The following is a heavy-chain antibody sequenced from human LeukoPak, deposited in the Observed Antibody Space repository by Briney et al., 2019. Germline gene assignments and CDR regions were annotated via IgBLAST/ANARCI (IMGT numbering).Heavy chain of an antibody. CDR3: ARRENYYGSGSPVNAFDI. J-gene: IGHJ3*02. V-gene: IGHV4-61*05. Sequence: SSETLSLTCTVSGGSISSSSYYWSWIRQPPGKGLEWIGYIYYSGSTNYNPSLKSRVTISVDTSKNQFSLKLSSVTAADTAVYYCARRENYYGSGSPVNAFDIWGQGTMVTVSS. CDR1: GGSISSSSYY. D-gene: IGHD3-10*01. CDR2: IYYSGST.